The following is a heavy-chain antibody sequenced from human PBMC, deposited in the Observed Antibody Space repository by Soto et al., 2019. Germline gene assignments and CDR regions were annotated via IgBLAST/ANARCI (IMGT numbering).Heavy chain of an antibody. CDR2: INHSGST. Sequence: SQTLSLTCAVYGGSFSGYYWSWIRQPPGKGLEWIGEINHSGSTNYNPSLKSRVTISVETSKNQFSLKLSSVTAADTAVYYCARGLPRPCGGDCPNWFDPWGQGTLVTVSS. CDR1: GGSFSGYY. J-gene: IGHJ5*02. D-gene: IGHD2-21*02. V-gene: IGHV4-34*01. CDR3: ARGLPRPCGGDCPNWFDP.